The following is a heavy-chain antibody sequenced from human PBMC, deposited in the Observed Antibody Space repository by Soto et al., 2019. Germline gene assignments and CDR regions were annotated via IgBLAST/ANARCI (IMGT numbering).Heavy chain of an antibody. D-gene: IGHD6-6*01. CDR1: GFTFDDYA. J-gene: IGHJ6*02. CDR2: ISWNSGSI. Sequence: VQLVESGGGLVQPGRSLRLSCAASGFTFDDYAMHWVRQAPGKGLEWVSGISWNSGSIGYADSVKGRFTISRDNAKNSLYLQMNSLRAEDTALYYCAKDLSIAARASYYYYGMDVWGQGTTVTVSS. CDR3: AKDLSIAARASYYYYGMDV. V-gene: IGHV3-9*01.